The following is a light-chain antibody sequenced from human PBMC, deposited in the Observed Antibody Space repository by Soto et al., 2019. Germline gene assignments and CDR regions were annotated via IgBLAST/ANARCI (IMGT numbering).Light chain of an antibody. CDR3: QQSSSTPPT. CDR1: QSISSY. V-gene: IGKV1-39*01. CDR2: AAS. Sequence: DIQMTQSPSSLSASVGDRVTITCRASQSISSYLNWYQQKPGKAPKLLIYAASSLQSGGPSRFSGSGSGTNFTLTISSLQPEDFATYYCQQSSSTPPTFGQGTKLEIK. J-gene: IGKJ2*01.